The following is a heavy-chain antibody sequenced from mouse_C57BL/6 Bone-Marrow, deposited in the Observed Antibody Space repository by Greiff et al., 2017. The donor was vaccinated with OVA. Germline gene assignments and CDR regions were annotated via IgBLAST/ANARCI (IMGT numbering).Heavy chain of an antibody. J-gene: IGHJ2*01. CDR1: GYTFTSYW. V-gene: IGHV1-69*01. CDR3: ARKGYLDY. Sequence: VQLKQPGAELVMPGASVKLSCKASGYTFTSYWMHWVKQRPGQGLEWIGEIDPSDSYTNYNQKFKGKSTLTVDKSSSTAYMQLSSLTSEDSAVYYCARKGYLDYWGQGTTLTVSS. CDR2: IDPSDSYT.